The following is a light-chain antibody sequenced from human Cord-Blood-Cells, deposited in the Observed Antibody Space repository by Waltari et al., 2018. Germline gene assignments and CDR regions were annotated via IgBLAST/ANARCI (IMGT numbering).Light chain of an antibody. Sequence: QSALAQTASVSGSPGQSITIPCTGTSSDVGGYSYVRWYQQHPGKAPILMIYDVSNLPSWVSNRLSGSKSGNTASLTISGLQAEDEADYYCSSYTSSSTPNVFGTGTKVTVL. CDR3: SSYTSSSTPNV. J-gene: IGLJ1*01. V-gene: IGLV2-14*01. CDR2: DVS. CDR1: SSDVGGYSY.